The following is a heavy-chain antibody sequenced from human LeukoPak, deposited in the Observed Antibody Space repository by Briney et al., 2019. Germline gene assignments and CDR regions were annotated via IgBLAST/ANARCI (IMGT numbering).Heavy chain of an antibody. CDR1: AFTFSDYY. CDR2: ISDSSTYT. J-gene: IGHJ4*02. D-gene: IGHD6-19*01. V-gene: IGHV3-11*05. CDR3: ARDLGSGWTFDY. Sequence: GGSLRLSCAASAFTFSDYYMAWIRQAPGEGLEWVSYISDSSTYTNYADSVKGRFTISRDNTKNSLYLQMNSLRAEDTAVYYCARDLGSGWTFDYWGQGALVTVSS.